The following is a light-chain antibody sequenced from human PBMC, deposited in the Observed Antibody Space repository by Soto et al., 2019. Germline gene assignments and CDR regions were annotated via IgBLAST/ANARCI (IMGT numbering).Light chain of an antibody. CDR1: QGIAPY. Sequence: DVQMTQSPSSLSAFVGDRVTITCRASQGIAPYLAWFQQKPGKVPKLLIYATSNLQSGVPSRFSGSGSGTDLTLTISSLPAEAVGTYYSQKYNPAPLTFGGGTKLEIK. CDR3: QKYNPAPLT. J-gene: IGKJ4*01. V-gene: IGKV1-27*01. CDR2: ATS.